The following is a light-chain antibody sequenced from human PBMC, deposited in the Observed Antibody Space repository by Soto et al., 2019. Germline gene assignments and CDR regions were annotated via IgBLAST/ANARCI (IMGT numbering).Light chain of an antibody. J-gene: IGKJ1*01. CDR3: QQYGSSGT. V-gene: IGKV3-20*01. CDR2: GAS. CDR1: QTIGNK. Sequence: EIVLAQSAATLSVSTGDRVTLSCRATQTIGNKLAWYLQRPGQAPRLLIYGASNRATGIPDRFSGSGSGTDFTLTISRLEPEDFAVYYCQQYGSSGTFGQGTKVDIK.